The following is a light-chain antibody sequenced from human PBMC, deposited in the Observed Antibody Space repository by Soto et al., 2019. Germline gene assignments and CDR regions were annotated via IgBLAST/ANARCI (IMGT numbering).Light chain of an antibody. V-gene: IGKV1-5*01. Sequence: DIQMTQSPSTLSAPVGDRVIITCRASQRIGTWLAWYQQKPGKAPKLLLYDASRLETGVPSRFSGSGSGTEFTLTISSLQPDDFATYYCHEYSSSSRTFGQGTKVDIK. CDR2: DAS. CDR1: QRIGTW. CDR3: HEYSSSSRT. J-gene: IGKJ1*01.